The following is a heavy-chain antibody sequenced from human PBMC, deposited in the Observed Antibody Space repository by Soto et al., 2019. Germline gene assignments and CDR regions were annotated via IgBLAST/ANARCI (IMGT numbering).Heavy chain of an antibody. V-gene: IGHV4-31*03. CDR3: ARDYCSGGSCYYGDYGFDY. J-gene: IGHJ4*02. CDR1: GGSISSGGYY. CDR2: IYYSGST. Sequence: SETLSLTCTVSGGSISSGGYYWSWIRQHPGKGLEWIGYIYYSGSTYYNPSLKSRVTISVDTSKNQFSLKLSSVTAADTAVYYCARDYCSGGSCYYGDYGFDYWGQGTLVTVPS. D-gene: IGHD2-15*01.